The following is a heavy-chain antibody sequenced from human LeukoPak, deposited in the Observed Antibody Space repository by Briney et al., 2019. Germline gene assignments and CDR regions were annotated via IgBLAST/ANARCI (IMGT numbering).Heavy chain of an antibody. J-gene: IGHJ4*02. Sequence: GGSLRLSCAASGFTFSSYAMHWVRQAPGKGLEWVAVISYDGSNKYYADSVKGRFTISRDNSKNTLYLQMNSLRAEDTAIYYCARDHSITMAGYWGQGTLVTVSS. V-gene: IGHV3-30-3*01. CDR3: ARDHSITMAGY. CDR1: GFTFSSYA. D-gene: IGHD6-19*01. CDR2: ISYDGSNK.